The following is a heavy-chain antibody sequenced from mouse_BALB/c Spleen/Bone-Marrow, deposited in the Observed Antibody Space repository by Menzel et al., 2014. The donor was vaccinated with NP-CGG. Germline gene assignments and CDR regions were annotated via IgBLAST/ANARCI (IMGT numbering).Heavy chain of an antibody. J-gene: IGHJ3*01. D-gene: IGHD1-1*01. V-gene: IGHV14-3*02. Sequence: EVQLQQSGAELVKPGASVKLSCTASGFNIKDTYMHWVKQRPEQGLEWIGRIDPASGNTKFDPKFQGKATIASDTSSNTAYLQLSSLTSEDTAVYYCAAYYYVSSYGFAYWGQGTLVTASA. CDR2: IDPASGNT. CDR1: GFNIKDTY. CDR3: AAYYYVSSYGFAY.